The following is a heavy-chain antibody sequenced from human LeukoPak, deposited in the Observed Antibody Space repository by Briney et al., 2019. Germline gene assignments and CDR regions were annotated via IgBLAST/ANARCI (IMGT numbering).Heavy chain of an antibody. CDR1: GCSFSGYY. CDR2: INRSGST. Sequence: SETLSLTCAVSGCSFSGYYWSWIRQPPGKGLEWIGEINRSGSTNYNPSLKSRVSISVDTSKNQFSLKLSSVTAADTAVYYCARGRKGLESSGCFDDWGQGTLDTVSS. V-gene: IGHV4-34*01. D-gene: IGHD3-22*01. CDR3: ARGRKGLESSGCFDD. J-gene: IGHJ4*02.